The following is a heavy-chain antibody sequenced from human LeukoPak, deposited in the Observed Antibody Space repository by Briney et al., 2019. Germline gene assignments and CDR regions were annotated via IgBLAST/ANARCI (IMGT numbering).Heavy chain of an antibody. J-gene: IGHJ3*02. V-gene: IGHV4-30-2*01. CDR1: GGSISSGGYS. CDR3: ARLLIGASDI. Sequence: SQTLSLTCAVSGGSISSGGYSWSWIRQPPGKGLEWIGYIYHSGSTYYNPSLKSRVTISVDRSKSQFSLKLSSVTAADTAVYYCARLLIGASDIWGQGTMVTVSS. D-gene: IGHD3-22*01. CDR2: IYHSGST.